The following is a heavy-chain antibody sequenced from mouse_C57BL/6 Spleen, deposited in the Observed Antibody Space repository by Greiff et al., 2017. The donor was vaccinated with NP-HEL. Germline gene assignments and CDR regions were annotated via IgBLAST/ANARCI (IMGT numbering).Heavy chain of an antibody. CDR3: ARSDYDDGGSCYAMDY. CDR2: INPSSGYT. D-gene: IGHD2-4*01. CDR1: GYTFTSYW. J-gene: IGHJ4*01. Sequence: LVESGAELAKPGASVKLSCKASGYTFTSYWMHWVKQRPGQGLEWIGYINPSSGYTKYNQKFKDKATLTADKSSSTAYMQLSSLTYEDSAVYYCARSDYDDGGSCYAMDYLGQGTSVTVAS. V-gene: IGHV1-7*01.